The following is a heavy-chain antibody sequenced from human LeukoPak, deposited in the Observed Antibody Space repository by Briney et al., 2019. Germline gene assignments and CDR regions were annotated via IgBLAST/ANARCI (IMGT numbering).Heavy chain of an antibody. J-gene: IGHJ3*02. CDR1: GFTFSSYG. CDR2: IRYDGSNK. D-gene: IGHD1-26*01. V-gene: IGHV3-30*02. Sequence: GGSLRLSCAASGFTFSSYGMHWVRQAPGKGLEWVAFIRYDGSNKYYADSVKGRFTISRDNSKNTLYLQMNSLRAEDTAVYYCAKGGSYSLSHAFDIWGQGTMVTASS. CDR3: AKGGSYSLSHAFDI.